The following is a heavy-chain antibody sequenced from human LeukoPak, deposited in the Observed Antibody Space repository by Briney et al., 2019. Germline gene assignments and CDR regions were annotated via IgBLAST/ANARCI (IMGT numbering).Heavy chain of an antibody. CDR2: IYPGDSDT. D-gene: IGHD3-16*01. J-gene: IGHJ4*02. V-gene: IGHV5-51*01. Sequence: GESLKISCKASGYTFTSYWVAWVRQMPGKGLEWMGFIYPGDSDTRYSPSSQGQVTISVDKSITTAYLQWSSLKVSDTATYYCARPRGIYTSGQIIAYYFDYWGQGTLVSVSS. CDR3: ARPRGIYTSGQIIAYYFDY. CDR1: GYTFTSYW.